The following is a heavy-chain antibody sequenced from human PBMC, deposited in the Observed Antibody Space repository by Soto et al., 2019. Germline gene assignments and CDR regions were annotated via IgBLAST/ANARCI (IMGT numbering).Heavy chain of an antibody. CDR1: GFIFSSYS. V-gene: IGHV3-21*01. CDR3: ARGEDYYDSSGYNFDY. D-gene: IGHD3-22*01. J-gene: IGHJ4*02. Sequence: EVQVVESGGGLVKPGGSLRLSCVASGFIFSSYSMNWVRQAPGKGLEWVSSITSSSNYKYYGDSVKGRFTISRENAKNSLYLQMNSLRVEDTAVYYCARGEDYYDSSGYNFDYWGQGTLVTVSS. CDR2: ITSSSNYK.